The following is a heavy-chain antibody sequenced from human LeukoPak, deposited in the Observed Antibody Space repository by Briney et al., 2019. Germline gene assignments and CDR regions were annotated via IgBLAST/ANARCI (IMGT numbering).Heavy chain of an antibody. V-gene: IGHV3-74*01. J-gene: IGHJ6*02. Sequence: GGSLRLSCAASGFTFSSHWMHWVRQAPGKGLVWVSRINSDGSSTSYADSVKGRFTISRDNAKNSLYLQMNSLRDEDTAVYYCARDSSSWYQPNYYYGMDVWGQGTTVTVSS. CDR1: GFTFSSHW. D-gene: IGHD6-13*01. CDR3: ARDSSSWYQPNYYYGMDV. CDR2: INSDGSST.